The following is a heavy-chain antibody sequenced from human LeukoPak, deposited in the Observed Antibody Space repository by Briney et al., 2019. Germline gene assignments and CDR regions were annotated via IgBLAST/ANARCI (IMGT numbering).Heavy chain of an antibody. CDR1: GYTFTSYD. CDR2: MNPNSGNT. D-gene: IGHD6-19*01. Sequence: ASVKVSCKASGYTFTSYDINWVRQATGQGLEWMGWMNPNSGNTGYAQKFQGGVTITRNTSISTAYMDLSSLRSEDTAVYYCARGVVRGGWYHLFDYWGQGTLVTVSS. CDR3: ARGVVRGGWYHLFDY. V-gene: IGHV1-8*03. J-gene: IGHJ4*02.